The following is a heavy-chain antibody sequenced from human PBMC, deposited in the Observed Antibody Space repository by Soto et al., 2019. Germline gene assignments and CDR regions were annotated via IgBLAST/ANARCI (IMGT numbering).Heavy chain of an antibody. CDR3: ARASIAARSSFDYYYYYMDV. CDR2: INPNSGGT. CDR1: GYTFTGYY. J-gene: IGHJ6*03. D-gene: IGHD6-6*01. Sequence: QVQLVQSGAEVKKPGASVKVSCKASGYTFTGYYMHWVRQAPGQGLEWMGWINPNSGGTNYAQKFQGGVTMTRDTSISTAYMELSRLRSDDTAVYYCARASIAARSSFDYYYYYMDVWGKGTTVTVSS. V-gene: IGHV1-2*02.